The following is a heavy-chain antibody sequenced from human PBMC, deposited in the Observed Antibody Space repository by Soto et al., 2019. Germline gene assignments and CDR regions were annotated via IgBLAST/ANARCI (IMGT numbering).Heavy chain of an antibody. CDR2: INPNSGGT. CDR3: ARDLRGSGWYLDY. CDR1: GYTFTGYY. Sequence: ASVKVSCKASGYTFTGYYMHWVRQAPGQGLEWMGWINPNSGGTNYAQKFQGRVTMTRDTSISTAYMELSRLRSDDTAVYYCARDLRGSGWYLDYWGQGTLVTVSS. V-gene: IGHV1-2*02. D-gene: IGHD6-19*01. J-gene: IGHJ4*02.